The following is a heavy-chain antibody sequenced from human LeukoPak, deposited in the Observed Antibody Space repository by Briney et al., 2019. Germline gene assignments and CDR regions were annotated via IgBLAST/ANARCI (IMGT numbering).Heavy chain of an antibody. J-gene: IGHJ1*01. CDR3: AREDLYYDSSGYYYVGYFQH. CDR1: GFTFSSYW. CDR2: IKQDGSEK. V-gene: IGHV3-7*01. D-gene: IGHD3-22*01. Sequence: GGSLRLSCAASGFTFSSYWMSWVRQAPGKGLEWVANIKQDGSEKYYVDSVKGRFTISRDNAKNTLYLQMNSLRAEDTAVYYCAREDLYYDSSGYYYVGYFQHWGQGTLVTVSS.